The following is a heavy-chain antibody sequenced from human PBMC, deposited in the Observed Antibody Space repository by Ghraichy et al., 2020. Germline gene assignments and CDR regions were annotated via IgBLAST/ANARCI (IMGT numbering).Heavy chain of an antibody. V-gene: IGHV1-18*04. CDR2: ISAYNGNT. CDR3: ARDLYSYGSGSFYNGNYEDTFEI. D-gene: IGHD3-10*01. CDR1: GYTFTSYG. J-gene: IGHJ3*02. Sequence: ASVKVSCKASGYTFTSYGLSWVRQAPGQGLEWMGWISAYNGNTNYAQNLQGRVTMTTDTSTSTAYMEVRSLRSDDTAMHYCARDLYSYGSGSFYNGNYEDTFEIWGQGRMVTVSS.